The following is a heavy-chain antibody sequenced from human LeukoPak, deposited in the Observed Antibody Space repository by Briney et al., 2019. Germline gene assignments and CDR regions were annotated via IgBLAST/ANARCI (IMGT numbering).Heavy chain of an antibody. Sequence: SETLSLTCAVSGYSISSGYCWGWIRQPPGKGLEWIGSIYHSGSTYYNPSLKSRVTISVDTSKNQFSLKLSSVTAADTAVYYCAGIVVVPAAKQFDYWGQGALVTVSS. V-gene: IGHV4-38-2*01. CDR1: GYSISSGYC. J-gene: IGHJ4*02. CDR3: AGIVVVPAAKQFDY. CDR2: IYHSGST. D-gene: IGHD2-2*01.